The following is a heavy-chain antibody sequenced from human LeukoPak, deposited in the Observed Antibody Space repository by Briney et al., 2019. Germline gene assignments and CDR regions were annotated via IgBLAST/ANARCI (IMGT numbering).Heavy chain of an antibody. CDR2: IYYSGST. V-gene: IGHV4-30-4*01. Sequence: SQTLSLTCTVSGGSISSGDYYWSWIRQPPGKGLEWIGYIYYSGSTYYNPSLKSRVTISVDTSKNQFSLKLSSVTAADTAVYYCARDSPVAGGVFDYWGQGTLVIVSS. CDR1: GGSISSGDYY. J-gene: IGHJ4*02. D-gene: IGHD6-19*01. CDR3: ARDSPVAGGVFDY.